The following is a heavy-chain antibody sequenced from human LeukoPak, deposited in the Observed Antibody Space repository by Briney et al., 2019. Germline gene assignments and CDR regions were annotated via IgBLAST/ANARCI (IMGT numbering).Heavy chain of an antibody. J-gene: IGHJ4*02. CDR3: ARDSITIFGVVEN. CDR2: ISSSSSYI. D-gene: IGHD3-3*01. Sequence: PGGSLRLSCAASGFTFSSYSMNWVRQAPGKGLEWVSSISSSSSYIYYADSVKGRFTISRDNAKNSLYLRMNSLRAEDTAVYYCARDSITIFGVVENWGQGTLVTVSS. V-gene: IGHV3-21*01. CDR1: GFTFSSYS.